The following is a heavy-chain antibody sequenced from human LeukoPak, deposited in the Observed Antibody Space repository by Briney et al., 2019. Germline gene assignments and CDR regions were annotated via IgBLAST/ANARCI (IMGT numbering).Heavy chain of an antibody. Sequence: SQTLSLTCTVSGDSISGVSSYWSWIRQPAGKALGWIGRIYSSRNTNYNPSLKSRVTMSLDTSKNQFSLKLTSVTAADTAVYYCARENIELVPAAVDGWFDPWGQGTLVTVSS. CDR3: ARENIELVPAAVDGWFDP. V-gene: IGHV4-61*02. J-gene: IGHJ5*02. CDR2: IYSSRNT. D-gene: IGHD2-2*01. CDR1: GDSISGVSSY.